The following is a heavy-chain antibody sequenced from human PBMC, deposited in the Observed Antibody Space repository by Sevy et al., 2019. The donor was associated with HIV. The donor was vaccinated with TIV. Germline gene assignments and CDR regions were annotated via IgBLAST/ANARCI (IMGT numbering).Heavy chain of an antibody. CDR3: TTQSAYSRMDV. CDR2: IKSKTDGGTT. D-gene: IGHD5-18*01. Sequence: GGSLRLSCAASGFTFSNAWMSWVRQAPGKGLEWVGRIKSKTDGGTTDYAAPGKGRLTISRDDSKNTLYLQMNSLKTEDTAVNYCTTQSAYSRMDVWGQGTTVTVSS. J-gene: IGHJ6*02. CDR1: GFTFSNAW. V-gene: IGHV3-15*01.